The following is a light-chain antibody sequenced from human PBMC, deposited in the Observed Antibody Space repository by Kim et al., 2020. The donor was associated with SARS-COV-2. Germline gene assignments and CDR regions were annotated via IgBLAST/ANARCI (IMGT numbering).Light chain of an antibody. CDR1: VGGDNY. Sequence: QSVLTQPASVSGSPGQSITISCVGGDNYVSWYQQHPGKAPKVILYDVTERPSGVSNRFSGSKSGNTASLTISGLQAEDGADYFCATFTHSDTLYVFG. J-gene: IGLJ1*01. CDR3: ATFTHSDTLYV. V-gene: IGLV2-14*03. CDR2: DVT.